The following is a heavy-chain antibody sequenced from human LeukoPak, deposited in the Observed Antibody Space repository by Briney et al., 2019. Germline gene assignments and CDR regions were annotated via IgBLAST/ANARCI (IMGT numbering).Heavy chain of an antibody. J-gene: IGHJ4*02. V-gene: IGHV4-31*03. Sequence: TSETLSLTCTVSGVSFSNVKYYWTWIRQHPGKGLEWIGYIYHSGSTYYNPSLKSRITMSVDTSKNQFSLSLSYVTAADPAIYYCARDRATGDVVLDYWGQGILVTVSA. CDR1: GVSFSNVKYY. CDR2: IYHSGST. D-gene: IGHD7-27*01. CDR3: ARDRATGDVVLDY.